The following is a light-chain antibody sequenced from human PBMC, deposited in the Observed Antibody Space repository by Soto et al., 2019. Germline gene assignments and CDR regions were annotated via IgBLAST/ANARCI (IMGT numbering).Light chain of an antibody. CDR3: QQYHNLPPFT. V-gene: IGKV1-33*01. J-gene: IGKJ3*01. CDR2: GAS. Sequence: DIPMTQSPSSLSSSVGARVSISCQASQDIRNYLSWFQQKPGRAPKLLIYGASNLETGVPSRFTQSGHETEFTFPISNLQPEDIATYYCQQYHNLPPFTCSRGTKVDIK. CDR1: QDIRNY.